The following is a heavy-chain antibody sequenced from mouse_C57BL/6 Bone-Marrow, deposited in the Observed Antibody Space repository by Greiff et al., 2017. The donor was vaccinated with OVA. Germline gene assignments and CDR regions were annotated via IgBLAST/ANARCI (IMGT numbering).Heavy chain of an antibody. D-gene: IGHD1-1*01. V-gene: IGHV1-31*01. CDR2: IYPYNGVS. CDR3: ARTATVVEGTWFAY. Sequence: EVHLVESGPELVKPGASVKISCKASGYSFTGYYMHWVKQSHGNILDWIGYIYPYNGVSSYNQKFKGKATLTVDKSSSTAYMELRSLTSEDSAVYYCARTATVVEGTWFAYWGQGTLVTVSA. J-gene: IGHJ3*01. CDR1: GYSFTGYY.